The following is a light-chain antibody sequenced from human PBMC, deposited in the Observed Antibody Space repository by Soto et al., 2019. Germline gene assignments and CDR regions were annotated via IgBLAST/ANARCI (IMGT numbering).Light chain of an antibody. CDR3: QQRGKWPST. V-gene: IGKV3D-20*02. CDR1: QSVINNY. Sequence: EIVLTHSPGTLSLSPGERATLCSSASQSVINNYLAWYQQKAGQAPRLLIYDASTRATGIPDRFSGSGSGTDFTLTISRLEAEDFAVYFCQQRGKWPSTFGPGTKVDI. CDR2: DAS. J-gene: IGKJ2*02.